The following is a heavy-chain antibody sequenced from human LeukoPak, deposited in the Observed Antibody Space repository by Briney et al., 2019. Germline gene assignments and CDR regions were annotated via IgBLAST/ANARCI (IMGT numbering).Heavy chain of an antibody. J-gene: IGHJ4*02. CDR3: ARASYGYPFY. CDR1: AYTFTAYF. D-gene: IGHD3-16*01. V-gene: IGHV1-2*02. CDR2: INPNSGGT. Sequence: ASVKVSCKTSAYTFTAYFIHWVRQAPGQGLEWMGWINPNSGGTNYAQKFQGRVSMTRDTSITTAYMELSSLTSDDTAVYYCARASYGYPFYWGQGTLVTVSS.